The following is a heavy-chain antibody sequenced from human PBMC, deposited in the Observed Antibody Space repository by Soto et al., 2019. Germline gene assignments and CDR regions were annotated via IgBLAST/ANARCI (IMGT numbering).Heavy chain of an antibody. Sequence: QVQLVESGGGVVQPGRSLRLSCAASGFTFSSYGMHWVRQAPGKGLEWVAVIWYDGSNKYYADSVKGRFTISRDNSKNMLYLQMNSLRAEDTAVYYCAREGSHSSLYYYYYYMDVWGKGTTVTVSS. CDR2: IWYDGSNK. CDR1: GFTFSSYG. D-gene: IGHD3-16*01. J-gene: IGHJ6*03. CDR3: AREGSHSSLYYYYYYMDV. V-gene: IGHV3-33*01.